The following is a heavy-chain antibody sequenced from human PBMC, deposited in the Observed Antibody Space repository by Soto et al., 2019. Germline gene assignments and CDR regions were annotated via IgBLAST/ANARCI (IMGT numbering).Heavy chain of an antibody. V-gene: IGHV2-5*02. CDR1: GFSLSTNRVG. CDR2: IYGDDNK. Sequence: QITLKESGPTLVKPTQTLTLTCTFSGFSLSTNRVGVGWIRQPPGKALEWLTLIYGDDNKHYSPSLKTRLTITKDTSKNQVVLTLTNMDPVDTATYYCAHSPAYCSGPGCAYFDYWGLGTLVTVSS. CDR3: AHSPAYCSGPGCAYFDY. J-gene: IGHJ4*02. D-gene: IGHD2-15*01.